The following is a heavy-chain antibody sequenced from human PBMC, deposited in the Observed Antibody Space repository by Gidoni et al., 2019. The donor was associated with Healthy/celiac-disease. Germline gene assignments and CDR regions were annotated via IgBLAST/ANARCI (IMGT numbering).Heavy chain of an antibody. J-gene: IGHJ3*02. D-gene: IGHD2-2*01. CDR3: ARAGKYQLLNDAFDI. CDR2: IYHSGST. Sequence: QLQLQESGSGLVKPSRTLSLTCAVSGGSISSGGYSWSWIRQPPGKGLEWIGYIYHSGSTYYNPSLKSRVTISVDRSKNQFSLKLSSVTAADTAVYYCARAGKYQLLNDAFDIWGQGTMVTVSS. V-gene: IGHV4-30-2*01. CDR1: GGSISSGGYS.